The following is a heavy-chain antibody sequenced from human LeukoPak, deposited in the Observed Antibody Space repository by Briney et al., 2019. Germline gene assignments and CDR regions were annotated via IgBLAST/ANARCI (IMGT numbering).Heavy chain of an antibody. CDR3: AKGTVAVAVYYFDY. V-gene: IGHV3-23*01. CDR2: ISGSGGST. J-gene: IGHJ4*02. D-gene: IGHD6-19*01. Sequence: GGSLRLSCAASGFTFSSYAMSWVRQAPGKGLEWVSAISGSGGSTYYADSVKGQFTISRDNSKNTLYLQMNSLGAEDTAVYYCAKGTVAVAVYYFDYWGQGTLVTVSS. CDR1: GFTFSSYA.